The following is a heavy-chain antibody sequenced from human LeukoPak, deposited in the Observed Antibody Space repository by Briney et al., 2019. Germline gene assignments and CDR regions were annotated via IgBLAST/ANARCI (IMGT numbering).Heavy chain of an antibody. V-gene: IGHV5-51*01. D-gene: IGHD6-19*01. CDR3: ARQNSSGWYGTYYFDY. J-gene: IGHJ4*02. CDR1: GYSFTSYW. CDR2: IYPGDSDT. Sequence: GESLKISCKGSGYSFTSYWIGWVRQMPGKGLEWMGIIYPGDSDTRYSPSFQGQVTISADKSISTAYLQWSSLKASDTAMYYCARQNSSGWYGTYYFDYWGQGTLVTVSS.